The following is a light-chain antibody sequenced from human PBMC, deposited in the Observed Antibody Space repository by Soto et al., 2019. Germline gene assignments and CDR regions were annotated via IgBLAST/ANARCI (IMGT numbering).Light chain of an antibody. CDR2: DAY. V-gene: IGLV2-23*01. J-gene: IGLJ1*01. CDR1: STDVGSHKL. Sequence: QSALTQPASVSGSPGQSITISCTGTSTDVGSHKLVSWYQQYPGNAPKLIIFDAYKRPSGVSNRFSGSKSGSSASLTISGLPAEDEADYYCCSNAVGSTYVFGTGTKVTVL. CDR3: CSNAVGSTYV.